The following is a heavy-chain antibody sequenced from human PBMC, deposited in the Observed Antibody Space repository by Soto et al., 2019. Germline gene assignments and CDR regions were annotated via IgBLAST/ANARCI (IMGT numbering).Heavy chain of an antibody. CDR2: IIPIFGTA. CDR3: ARERMGGYSYGYLRDYYYGMDV. CDR1: GGTFSSYA. V-gene: IGHV1-69*13. D-gene: IGHD5-18*01. Sequence: ASVKVSCKASGGTFSSYAISWVRQAPGQGLEWMGGIIPIFGTANYAQKFQGRVTITADESTSTAYMELSSLRSEDTAVYYCARERMGGYSYGYLRDYYYGMDVWGQGTTVTVSS. J-gene: IGHJ6*02.